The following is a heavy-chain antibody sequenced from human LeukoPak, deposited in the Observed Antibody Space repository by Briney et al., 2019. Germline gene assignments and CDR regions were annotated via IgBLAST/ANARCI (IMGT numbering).Heavy chain of an antibody. CDR1: GFTFSSYA. V-gene: IGHV3-23*01. J-gene: IGHJ4*02. D-gene: IGHD3-9*01. CDR2: LSGSGDYT. Sequence: TGGSLRLSCAASGFTFSSYAMNLVRQAPGKGLEWVSSLSGSGDYTYYADSVKGRFTISRDNSKNTLYLQMNSLRAEDTAVYYCAKTTGYYSSSPLDYWGQGTLVTVSS. CDR3: AKTTGYYSSSPLDY.